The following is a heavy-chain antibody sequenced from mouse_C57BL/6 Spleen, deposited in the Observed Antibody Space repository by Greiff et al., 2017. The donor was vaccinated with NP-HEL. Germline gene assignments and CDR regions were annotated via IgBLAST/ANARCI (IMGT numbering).Heavy chain of an antibody. CDR3: TTAVGEDFDD. Sequence: EVQLQQSGAELVRPGASVKLSCTASGFNIKDDYMHWVKQRPEQGLEWIGWIDPENGDTEYASKFQGKATITADTSSNTAYLQLSSLTSEDTAVYYCTTAVGEDFDDWGKGTTLTVSS. CDR2: IDPENGDT. D-gene: IGHD1-1*01. V-gene: IGHV14-4*01. CDR1: GFNIKDDY. J-gene: IGHJ2*01.